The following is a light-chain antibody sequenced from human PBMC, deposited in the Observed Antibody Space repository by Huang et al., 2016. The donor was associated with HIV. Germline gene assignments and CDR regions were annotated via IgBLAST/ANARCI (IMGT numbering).Light chain of an antibody. CDR1: QSVSSSY. J-gene: IGKJ4*01. Sequence: EIVLTQSPGTLSLSPGARATLSCRASQSVSSSYLAWYQQKPGQAPRLLIYGASSRATGIPDRCSGSGSGTDFTLTISRLEPEDFAVYYCQQYGSSLPFGGGTKVEIK. V-gene: IGKV3-20*01. CDR2: GAS. CDR3: QQYGSSLP.